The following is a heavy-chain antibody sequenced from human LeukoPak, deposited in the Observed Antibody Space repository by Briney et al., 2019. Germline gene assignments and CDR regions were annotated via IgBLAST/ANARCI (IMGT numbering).Heavy chain of an antibody. J-gene: IGHJ4*02. Sequence: GGSLRLSCAASGFIFSTYSMIWVRQAPGEGLEWVSAISGSGGSTYYADSVKGRFTISRDNSKNTLYLQMNSLRAEDTAVYYCAKVPRNRFDSSGYYWDYWGQGTLVTVSS. V-gene: IGHV3-23*01. CDR1: GFIFSTYS. D-gene: IGHD3-22*01. CDR2: ISGSGGST. CDR3: AKVPRNRFDSSGYYWDY.